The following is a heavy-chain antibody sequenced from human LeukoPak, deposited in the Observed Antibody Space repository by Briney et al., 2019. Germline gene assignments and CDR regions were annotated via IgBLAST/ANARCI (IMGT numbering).Heavy chain of an antibody. D-gene: IGHD2-15*01. CDR3: AREAYCSGGSCYSLYYGMDV. CDR1: GFTFSSYG. J-gene: IGHJ6*02. V-gene: IGHV3-33*01. Sequence: GGSLRLSCAASGFTFSSYGMHWVRQAPGKGLEWVAVIWYDGSNKYYADSVKGRFTISRDNSKNTLYLQMNSLRAEDAAVYYCAREAYCSGGSCYSLYYGMDVWGQGTTVTVFS. CDR2: IWYDGSNK.